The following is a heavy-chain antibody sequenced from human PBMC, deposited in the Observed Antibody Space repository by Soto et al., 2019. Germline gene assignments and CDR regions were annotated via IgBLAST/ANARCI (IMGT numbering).Heavy chain of an antibody. CDR3: ARDGSVLRFLEWLGPSDGMDV. V-gene: IGHV3-11*01. D-gene: IGHD3-3*01. Sequence: QVQLVESGGGLVKPGGSLRLSCAASGFTFSDYYMSWIRQAPGKGLEWVSYISSSGSTIYYADSVKGRFTISRDNAKNSLYLQMNSLRAEDMAVYYCARDGSVLRFLEWLGPSDGMDVWGQGTTVTVSS. J-gene: IGHJ6*02. CDR2: ISSSGSTI. CDR1: GFTFSDYY.